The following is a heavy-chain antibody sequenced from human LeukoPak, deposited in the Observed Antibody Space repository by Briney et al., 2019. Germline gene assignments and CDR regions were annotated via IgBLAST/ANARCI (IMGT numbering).Heavy chain of an antibody. Sequence: GGSLRLSCAASGFTVSSNFVSWVRQAPGKGLEWVSIIYSGGSTYYADSVKGRFTVSRDNSKNTLDLQMNSLRAEDTAVYHCARNLVHLWNVFDFWGLGTMVTVSS. D-gene: IGHD5-18*01. V-gene: IGHV3-53*01. J-gene: IGHJ3*01. CDR2: IYSGGST. CDR1: GFTVSSNF. CDR3: ARNLVHLWNVFDF.